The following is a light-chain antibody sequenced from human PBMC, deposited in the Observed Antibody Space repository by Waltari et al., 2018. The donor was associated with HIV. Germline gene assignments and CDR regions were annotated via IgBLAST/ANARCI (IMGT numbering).Light chain of an antibody. Sequence: QSALTQPASVSGSPGQSITISCTGTSSDVGSYNLVSWYQQHPGKAPKLMIYEGSKRPSGVSNRFSGSKSGNTASLTISGLQAEDEADYYCSSYAGSGNLLLFGGGTKVTVL. CDR2: EGS. V-gene: IGLV2-23*03. CDR1: SSDVGSYNL. CDR3: SSYAGSGNLLL. J-gene: IGLJ6*01.